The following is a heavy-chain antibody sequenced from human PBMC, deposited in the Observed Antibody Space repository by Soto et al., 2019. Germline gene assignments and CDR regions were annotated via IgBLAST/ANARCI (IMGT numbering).Heavy chain of an antibody. V-gene: IGHV3-30-3*01. CDR1: GFTFSSYA. D-gene: IGHD6-19*01. Sequence: GGSLRLSCAASGFTFSSYAMHWVRQAPGKGLEWVAVISYDGSNKYYADSVKGRFTISRDNSKNTLYLQMNSLRAEDTAVYYCARRSGSPPPGGMDVWRQGTTVTVS. J-gene: IGHJ6*02. CDR3: ARRSGSPPPGGMDV. CDR2: ISYDGSNK.